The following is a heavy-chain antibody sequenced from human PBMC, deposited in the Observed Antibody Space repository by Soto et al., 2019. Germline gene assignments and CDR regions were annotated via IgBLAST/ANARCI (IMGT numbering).Heavy chain of an antibody. V-gene: IGHV4-39*01. CDR2: IYYNGDT. J-gene: IGHJ3*01. D-gene: IGHD1-20*01. CDR3: ARRLIDTWNQGHAFDF. Sequence: QLQLQESGPGLVKPAETLSLKCAVSGGSVSSGNYFWGWIRQPPGKGLEWIGNIYYNGDTTYSPSLKSRVTMSVDTAQNQFSLRLTSVTAADTAVYYCARRLIDTWNQGHAFDFWGQGTLVTVSS. CDR1: GGSVSSGNYF.